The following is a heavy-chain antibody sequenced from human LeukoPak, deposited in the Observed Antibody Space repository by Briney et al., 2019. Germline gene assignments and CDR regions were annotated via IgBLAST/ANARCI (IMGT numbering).Heavy chain of an antibody. CDR1: GFTFDDYA. V-gene: IGHV3-9*01. D-gene: IGHD1-26*01. CDR2: ISWNSNSI. J-gene: IGHJ3*02. Sequence: GGSLRLSCAASGFTFDDYAMHWVRQVPGKGLEWVSGISWNSNSIGYADSVKGRFTISRDNAKNSLHLQMNSLRAEDTALYYCAKDIGHTGSYNAFDIWGQGTKVTVSS. CDR3: AKDIGHTGSYNAFDI.